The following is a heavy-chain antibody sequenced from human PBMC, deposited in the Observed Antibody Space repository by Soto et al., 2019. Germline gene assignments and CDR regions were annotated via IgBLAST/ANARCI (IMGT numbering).Heavy chain of an antibody. V-gene: IGHV3-11*01. J-gene: IGHJ5*02. CDR3: ARDVTYYYGSGSFNWFDP. Sequence: QVQLVESGGGLVKPGGSLRLTCAASGFTFSDYYMSWIRQAPGKGLEWVSYISSSGSTIYYADSVKGRFTISGDNAKNSLYLQMNSLRAEDTAVYYCARDVTYYYGSGSFNWFDPWGQGTLVTVSS. D-gene: IGHD3-10*01. CDR2: ISSSGSTI. CDR1: GFTFSDYY.